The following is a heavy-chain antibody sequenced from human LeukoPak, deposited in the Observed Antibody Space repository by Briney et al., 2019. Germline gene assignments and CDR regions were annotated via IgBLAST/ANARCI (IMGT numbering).Heavy chain of an antibody. CDR3: ARGRVLWFGELYYFDY. CDR2: INHSGST. V-gene: IGHV4-34*01. Sequence: SETLSLTCAVYGGSVSGYYWSWIRQPPGKGLEWIGEINHSGSTNYNPSLKSRVTISVDTSKNQFSLKLSSVTAADTAVYYCARGRVLWFGELYYFDYWGQGTLVTVSS. CDR1: GGSVSGYY. J-gene: IGHJ4*02. D-gene: IGHD3-10*01.